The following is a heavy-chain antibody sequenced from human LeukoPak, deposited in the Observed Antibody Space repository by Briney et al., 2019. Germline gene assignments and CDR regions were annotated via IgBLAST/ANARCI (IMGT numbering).Heavy chain of an antibody. V-gene: IGHV3-11*01. CDR2: ISSSGSTI. Sequence: TGRSLRLSCAASGFTFSDYYMSWIRQTPGKGLEWGSYISSSGSTIYYEDYVKRRFNISRDNAKNSLYLQMNSLRAEDTAVYYCARDRGMATILVGAIDYWGQGTLVAVSS. D-gene: IGHD5-24*01. J-gene: IGHJ4*02. CDR1: GFTFSDYY. CDR3: ARDRGMATILVGAIDY.